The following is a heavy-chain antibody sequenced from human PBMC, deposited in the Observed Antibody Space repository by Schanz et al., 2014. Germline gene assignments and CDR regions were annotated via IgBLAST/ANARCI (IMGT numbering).Heavy chain of an antibody. CDR2: ISSSSSTR. CDR1: GFTFSSYS. J-gene: IGHJ6*02. V-gene: IGHV3-48*01. D-gene: IGHD1-1*01. CDR3: ARDFLLEQLGDSHYYYAIDV. Sequence: EVQLVESGGGLVQPGGSLRLSCTASGFTFSSYSMNWVRQAPGKGLEWVSYISSSSSTRYYADSVKGRFTISRDNAKNSLFLQMNSLRAEDTAVYYCARDFLLEQLGDSHYYYAIDVWGQGTTVTVSS.